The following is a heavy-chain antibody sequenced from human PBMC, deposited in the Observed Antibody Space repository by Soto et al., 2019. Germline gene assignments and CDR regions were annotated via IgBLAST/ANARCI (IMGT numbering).Heavy chain of an antibody. D-gene: IGHD3-22*01. Sequence: QLLLQESGPGLVKPSETLSLSCTVSGGSISRYSYWGWIRQPPGKGLEWIGTISYSGTTYYNASLKRRVTIAADTSKNQLSLKLTSVTAADTAVYYGARVPDGGYLDDWGQGTLVTVSS. CDR3: ARVPDGGYLDD. J-gene: IGHJ4*02. CDR2: ISYSGTT. CDR1: GGSISRYSY. V-gene: IGHV4-39*01.